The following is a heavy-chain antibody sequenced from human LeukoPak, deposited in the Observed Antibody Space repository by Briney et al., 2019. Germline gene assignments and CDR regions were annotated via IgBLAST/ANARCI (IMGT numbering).Heavy chain of an antibody. V-gene: IGHV4-59*08. CDR1: GGSISRYY. Sequence: SETLSLTCTVSGGSISRYYWSWIRQPPGKGLEWIGYIYDSGSTNYNPSLKSRVTISVDTSKNQFSLKLSSVTAADTAVYYCARHGSSRSPFYPWGREPWSSSPQ. D-gene: IGHD6-13*01. CDR2: IYDSGST. J-gene: IGHJ5*02. CDR3: ARHGSSRSPFYP.